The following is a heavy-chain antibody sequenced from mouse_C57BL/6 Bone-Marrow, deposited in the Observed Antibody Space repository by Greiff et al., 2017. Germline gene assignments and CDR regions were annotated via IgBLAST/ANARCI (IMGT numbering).Heavy chain of an antibody. J-gene: IGHJ1*03. CDR2: IDPSDSET. D-gene: IGHD1-1*02. V-gene: IGHV1-52*01. CDR1: GYTFTSYW. Sequence: QVQLQQPGAELVRPGSSVKLSCKASGYTFTSYWMHWVKQRPIQGLEWIGNIDPSDSETHYNQKFKDKATLTVDKSSSTAYMQLSSLTSEDSAVYYCARNGGYWYFGGWGTGTTVTVAS. CDR3: ARNGGYWYFGG.